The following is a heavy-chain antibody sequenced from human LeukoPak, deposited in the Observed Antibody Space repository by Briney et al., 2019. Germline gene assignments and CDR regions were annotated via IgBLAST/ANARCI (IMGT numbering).Heavy chain of an antibody. V-gene: IGHV3-72*01. CDR2: TRNKANSYTT. D-gene: IGHD5-24*01. CDR3: ARVVATEGYSLDS. Sequence: GGSLRLSCAASGFTFSDHYMDWVRQAPGKGLEWVGRTRNKANSYTTEYAASVKGRFTISRDDSKNSLYLQMNSLKTEDTGVYYCARVVATEGYSLDSWGQGTLVTVSS. CDR1: GFTFSDHY. J-gene: IGHJ4*02.